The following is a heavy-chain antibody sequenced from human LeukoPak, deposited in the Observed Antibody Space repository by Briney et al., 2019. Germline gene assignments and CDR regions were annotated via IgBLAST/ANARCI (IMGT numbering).Heavy chain of an antibody. CDR3: ARDYSGWSQDY. Sequence: GGSLRLSCAASGFIFSGYSMNWVRRTPGKGLQWVSSISNDGTYIYYADSVQGRFTVSRDNAKNSLFLQMNSLRAEDTAVYYCARDYSGWSQDYWGQGTLVTVSS. CDR1: GFIFSGYS. J-gene: IGHJ4*02. CDR2: ISNDGTYI. D-gene: IGHD6-19*01. V-gene: IGHV3-21*06.